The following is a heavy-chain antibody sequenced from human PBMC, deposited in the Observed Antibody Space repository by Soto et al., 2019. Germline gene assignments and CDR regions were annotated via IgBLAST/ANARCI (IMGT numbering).Heavy chain of an antibody. CDR2: FDPDEAET. V-gene: IGHV1-24*01. Sequence: QVRLVQSGAEVKKPGASVKVSCKVSGYTLNDVAMHWVRQAPGKGLEWLGGFDPDEAETIYAQHFQGRVTMNEDTSTDTVYMELSSLRSEDTALYFCPTYHGDYNFDHWGQGTLVTVSS. CDR1: GYTLNDVA. CDR3: PTYHGDYNFDH. J-gene: IGHJ5*02. D-gene: IGHD4-17*01.